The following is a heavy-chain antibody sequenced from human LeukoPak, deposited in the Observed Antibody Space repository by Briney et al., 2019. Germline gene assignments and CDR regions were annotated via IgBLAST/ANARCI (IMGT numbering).Heavy chain of an antibody. CDR1: GGSFSGYY. V-gene: IGHV4-34*01. J-gene: IGHJ4*02. CDR2: INHSGST. D-gene: IGHD2-2*01. Sequence: SETLSLTCAVYGGSFSGYYWSWIRQPPGKGLEWIGEINHSGSTNYNQSLKSGVTISVDTSKNQFSLKLSSVTAADTAVYYCACLVPAAMDWGQGTLVTVSS. CDR3: ACLVPAAMD.